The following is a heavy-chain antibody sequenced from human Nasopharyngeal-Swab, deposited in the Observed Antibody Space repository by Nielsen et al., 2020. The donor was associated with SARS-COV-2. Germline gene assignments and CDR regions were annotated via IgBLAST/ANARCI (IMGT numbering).Heavy chain of an antibody. V-gene: IGHV3-48*03. CDR3: ARSSGGYWYFDL. J-gene: IGHJ2*01. D-gene: IGHD6-19*01. CDR2: ISSSGSTI. Sequence: GGSLRPSCAASGSTSSSYEMNWVRQAPGKGLEWDSSISSSGSTIYYADSVKGRLTISRDNAKNSLYLQMNSLRAEDTAVYYCARSSGGYWYFDLWGRGTLVTVSS. CDR1: GSTSSSYE.